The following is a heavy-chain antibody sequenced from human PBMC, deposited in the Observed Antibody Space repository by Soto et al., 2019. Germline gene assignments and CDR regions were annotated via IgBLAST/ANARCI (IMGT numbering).Heavy chain of an antibody. CDR3: ARAPRFWSGYLPFDY. Sequence: GSVKVSCKASGYTFTSYGISWVRQAPGQGLEWMGWISAYNGNTNYAQKLQGRVTMTTDTSTSTAYMELRSLRSDDTAVYYCARAPRFWSGYLPFDYWGQGTLVTVSS. D-gene: IGHD3-3*01. J-gene: IGHJ4*02. CDR1: GYTFTSYG. V-gene: IGHV1-18*01. CDR2: ISAYNGNT.